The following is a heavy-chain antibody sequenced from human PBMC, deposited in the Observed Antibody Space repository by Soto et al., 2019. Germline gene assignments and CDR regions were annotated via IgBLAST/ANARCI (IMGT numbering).Heavy chain of an antibody. CDR2: ISGSGGST. CDR3: AKVTGTTRFDY. V-gene: IGHV3-23*01. CDR1: GFTFSSYA. J-gene: IGHJ4*02. Sequence: ASVKVSCAASGFTFSSYAMSWVRQAPGKGLEWVSAISGSGGSTYYADSVKGRFTISRDNSKNTLYLQMNSLRAEDTAVYYCAKVTGTTRFDYWGQGTLVTVSS. D-gene: IGHD1-7*01.